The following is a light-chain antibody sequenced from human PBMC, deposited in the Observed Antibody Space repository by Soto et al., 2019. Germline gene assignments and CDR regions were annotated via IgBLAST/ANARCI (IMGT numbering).Light chain of an antibody. V-gene: IGKV1-39*01. CDR2: AAS. CDR3: QQSYSTPFT. Sequence: DIQITQSPSSLSASVGDRVTITCRASQSISSYLNWYQQKPGKAPKLLIYAASSLQSGVPSRFSGSGSGPDFTLTISSLQPEDFATYYCQQSYSTPFTFGPGTKVDIK. J-gene: IGKJ3*01. CDR1: QSISSY.